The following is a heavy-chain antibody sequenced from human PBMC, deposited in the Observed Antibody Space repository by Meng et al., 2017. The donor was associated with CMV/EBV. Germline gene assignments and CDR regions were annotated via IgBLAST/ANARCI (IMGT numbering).Heavy chain of an antibody. V-gene: IGHV3-21*01. J-gene: IGHJ6*02. CDR1: GFTFSSYS. Sequence: GGSLRLSCAASGFTFSSYSMNWVRQAPGKGLEWVSSISSSSSYIYYADSVKGRFTISRDNAKNQFSLKLSSVTAADTAVYYCARTHPITIFGVVIIPTWDYYGMDVWGQGTTVTVSS. CDR3: ARTHPITIFGVVIIPTWDYYGMDV. CDR2: ISSSSSYI. D-gene: IGHD3-3*01.